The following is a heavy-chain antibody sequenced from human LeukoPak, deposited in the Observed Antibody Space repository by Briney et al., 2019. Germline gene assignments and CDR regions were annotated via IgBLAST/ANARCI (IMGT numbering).Heavy chain of an antibody. CDR3: ARVLDYYGSGTYSFDY. CDR2: IYSSGST. J-gene: IGHJ4*02. CDR1: GVSISSSSDY. D-gene: IGHD3-10*01. Sequence: SETLSLTCTVSGVSISSSSDYWAWIRQPPGKGLEWIGSIYSSGSTYYNPSLKSRVTISVDMSKNQFSLKLSSVTAADTAVYYCARVLDYYGSGTYSFDYWGQGTLVTVSS. V-gene: IGHV4-39*07.